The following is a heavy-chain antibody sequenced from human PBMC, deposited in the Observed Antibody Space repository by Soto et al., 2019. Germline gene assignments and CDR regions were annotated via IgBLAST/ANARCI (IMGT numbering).Heavy chain of an antibody. Sequence: ASVKVSCKASGYTFTSYDINWVRQATGQGLEWMGWMNPNSGNTGYAQKFQGRVTMTRNTSISTAYMELSSLRSEATAVYYCARGLVTTYWFDPWGQGTLVTVSS. CDR1: GYTFTSYD. CDR3: ARGLVTTYWFDP. D-gene: IGHD4-17*01. V-gene: IGHV1-8*01. J-gene: IGHJ5*02. CDR2: MNPNSGNT.